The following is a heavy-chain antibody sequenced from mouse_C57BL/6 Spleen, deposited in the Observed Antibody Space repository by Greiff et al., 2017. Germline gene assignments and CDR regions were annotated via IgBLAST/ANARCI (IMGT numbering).Heavy chain of an antibody. Sequence: VKLLESGAELVKPGASVKISCKASGYAFSSYWMNWVKQRPGKGLEWIGQIYPGDGDTNYNGKFKGKATLTADKSSSTAYMQLSSLTSEDSAVYFCARPHYYANYYAMDYWGQGTSVTVSS. J-gene: IGHJ4*01. CDR1: GYAFSSYW. CDR3: ARPHYYANYYAMDY. CDR2: IYPGDGDT. D-gene: IGHD1-2*01. V-gene: IGHV1-80*01.